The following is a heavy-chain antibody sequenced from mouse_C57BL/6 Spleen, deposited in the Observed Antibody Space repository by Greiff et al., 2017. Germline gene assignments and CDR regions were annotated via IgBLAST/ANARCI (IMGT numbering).Heavy chain of an antibody. CDR2: INPSSGYT. Sequence: VQLQQSGAELARPGASVKMSCKASCYTFTSYTMHWVKQRPGQGLEWIGYINPSSGYTKYNQKFKDKATLTADKSSSTAYMQLSSLTSEDSAVYYCARWCDYDGGYYFDYWGQGNTLTGSS. CDR1: CYTFTSYT. CDR3: ARWCDYDGGYYFDY. V-gene: IGHV1-4*01. J-gene: IGHJ2*01. D-gene: IGHD2-4*01.